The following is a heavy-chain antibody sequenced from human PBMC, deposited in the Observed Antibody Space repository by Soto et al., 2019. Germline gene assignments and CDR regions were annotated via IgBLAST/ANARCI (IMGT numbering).Heavy chain of an antibody. J-gene: IGHJ4*02. CDR2: IYTGGST. V-gene: IGHV4-4*07. D-gene: IGHD2-2*01. Sequence: SETLSLPCAASGGSSSSYCWSWIRQPAGKGLQWMWRIYTGGSTNYNTSLKNRLTMSVDTSKNQFSHKLSSVTAADVGVSYCAKACGTTTCYGGFDCWGQGTPVTVSS. CDR1: GGSSSSYC. CDR3: AKACGTTTCYGGFDC.